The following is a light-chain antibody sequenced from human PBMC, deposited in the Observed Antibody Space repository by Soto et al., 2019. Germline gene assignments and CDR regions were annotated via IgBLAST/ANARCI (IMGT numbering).Light chain of an antibody. CDR3: CSYAGSYTHVV. J-gene: IGLJ2*01. V-gene: IGLV2-23*01. Sequence: QSALTQPASVSGSPGQSITISCTGTSSDVGNYNLVSWYQQHPGKAPKLMIYEGSKRPSGVSNRFSGSKSGNTASLTISGLQAEDEADYYCCSYAGSYTHVVFGGGTKVTVL. CDR2: EGS. CDR1: SSDVGNYNL.